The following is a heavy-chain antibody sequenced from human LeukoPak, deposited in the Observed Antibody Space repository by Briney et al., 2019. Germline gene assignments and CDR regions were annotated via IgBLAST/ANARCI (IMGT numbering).Heavy chain of an antibody. Sequence: GPLRLSCAASGFTFSSYSMNWVRQAPGKGLECVSSIGSSSSYIYYADSVKGRFTISRDNAKNSLYLQMNSLRAEDTAVYYCARDSVWGSYRLFAFDIWGQGTMVTVSS. D-gene: IGHD3-16*02. J-gene: IGHJ3*02. CDR2: IGSSSSYI. CDR3: ARDSVWGSYRLFAFDI. CDR1: GFTFSSYS. V-gene: IGHV3-21*01.